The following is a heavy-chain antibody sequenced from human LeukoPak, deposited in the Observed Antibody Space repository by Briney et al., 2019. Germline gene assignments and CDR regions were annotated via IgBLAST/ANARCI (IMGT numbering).Heavy chain of an antibody. J-gene: IGHJ6*02. CDR2: ISGSGGST. D-gene: IGHD5-18*01. V-gene: IGHV3-23*01. Sequence: GGSLRLSCAASGFTFSSYAMSGVRQAPGKGLEWVSAISGSGGSTYYADSVNARFTISRDNSKNTLYLPMNSLRAEDTDVYYSAQDLGGYSYRHEYYYYGMAVWGQGTTVTVSS. CDR1: GFTFSSYA. CDR3: AQDLGGYSYRHEYYYYGMAV.